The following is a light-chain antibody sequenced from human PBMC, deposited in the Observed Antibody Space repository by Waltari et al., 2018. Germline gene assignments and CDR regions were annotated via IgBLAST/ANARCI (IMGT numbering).Light chain of an antibody. V-gene: IGLV2-14*03. Sequence: QSALTQPASVSGSPGQSITISCTGTTSDLGGYNYVSWYQQHPAKAPKLIIFDVSSRPSGVFNRFAGSKSGNTASLIISGLQAEDEADYYCCSFTSSSTWVFGGGTKLTVL. CDR3: CSFTSSSTWV. J-gene: IGLJ3*02. CDR2: DVS. CDR1: TSDLGGYNY.